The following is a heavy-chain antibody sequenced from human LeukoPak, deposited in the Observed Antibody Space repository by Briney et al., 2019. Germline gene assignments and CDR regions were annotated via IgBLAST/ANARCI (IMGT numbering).Heavy chain of an antibody. CDR3: AKEYTPSSPLGELDS. CDR2: IRHDEANS. Sequence: GGSLRLSCAVSGFNLNSYAMHWVRQAPGKGLEWVAVIRHDEANSFYADSVQGRLTISRDTSKKLLYLQMNSLRVEDTAVYYCAKEYTPSSPLGELDSWGQGTLVTVSS. V-gene: IGHV3-30*02. CDR1: GFNLNSYA. D-gene: IGHD6-6*01. J-gene: IGHJ4*02.